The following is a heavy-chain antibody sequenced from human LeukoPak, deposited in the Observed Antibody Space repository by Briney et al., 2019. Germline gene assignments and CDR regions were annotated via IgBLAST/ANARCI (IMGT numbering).Heavy chain of an antibody. Sequence: PSETLSLTCAVYGGSFSDYYWSWIRQPPGKGLEWIGEINHSGSTNYNPSLKSRVTISVDTSKNQFSLKLSSVTAADTAVYYCARHDQYSSGWYGAHGWFDPWGQGTLVTVSS. CDR1: GGSFSDYY. CDR3: ARHDQYSSGWYGAHGWFDP. CDR2: INHSGST. D-gene: IGHD6-19*01. V-gene: IGHV4-34*01. J-gene: IGHJ5*02.